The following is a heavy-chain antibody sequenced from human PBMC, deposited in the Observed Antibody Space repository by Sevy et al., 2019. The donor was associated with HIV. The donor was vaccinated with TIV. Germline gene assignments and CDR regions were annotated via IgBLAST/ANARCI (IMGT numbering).Heavy chain of an antibody. J-gene: IGHJ4*02. CDR1: GYSFSNYG. V-gene: IGHV1-18*01. CDR3: ARAVPYCDILTGRNYFDY. D-gene: IGHD3-9*01. Sequence: ASVKVSCKASGYSFSNYGISWVRQAPGQGLEWMGWISAHNANTNYAQKLQDRVTMTTATSTSTAYRELWSRRSGDTALYYCARAVPYCDILTGRNYFDYWGQGTLVTVSS. CDR2: ISAHNANT.